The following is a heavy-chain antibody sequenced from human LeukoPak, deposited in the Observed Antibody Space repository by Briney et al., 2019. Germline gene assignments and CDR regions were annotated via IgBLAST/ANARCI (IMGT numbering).Heavy chain of an antibody. Sequence: GGSLRLSCAASGFTFSSYAMSWVRQAPGKGLEWVSAISGSGGSTYYADSVKGRFTISRDNSKNTLYLQMNSLRAEDTAVYYCAKDDLSRPAAMPVAEYFQHWGQGTLVTVSS. V-gene: IGHV3-23*01. CDR3: AKDDLSRPAAMPVAEYFQH. CDR2: ISGSGGST. J-gene: IGHJ1*01. D-gene: IGHD2-2*01. CDR1: GFTFSSYA.